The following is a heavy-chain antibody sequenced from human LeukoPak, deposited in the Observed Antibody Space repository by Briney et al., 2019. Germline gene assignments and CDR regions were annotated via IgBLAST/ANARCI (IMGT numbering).Heavy chain of an antibody. Sequence: SETLSLTCTVSGGSISSYYWSWIRQPPGKGLEWIGYIYYSGSTNYNPSLKSRVPISVDTSKNQFSLRLSCVTAADTAVYYCARDTMVRGVINANWFDPWGQGTLVTVSS. CDR1: GGSISSYY. CDR2: IYYSGST. D-gene: IGHD3-10*01. J-gene: IGHJ5*02. CDR3: ARDTMVRGVINANWFDP. V-gene: IGHV4-59*01.